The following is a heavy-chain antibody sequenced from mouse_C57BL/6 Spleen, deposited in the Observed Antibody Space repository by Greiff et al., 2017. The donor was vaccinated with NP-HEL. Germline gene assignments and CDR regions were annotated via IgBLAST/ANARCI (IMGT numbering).Heavy chain of an antibody. CDR1: GFTFSSYA. J-gene: IGHJ2*01. CDR2: ISSGGDYI. D-gene: IGHD4-1*01. V-gene: IGHV5-9-1*02. Sequence: EVMLVESGEGLVKPGGSLKLSCAASGFTFSSYAMSWVRQTPEKRLEWVAYISSGGDYIYYADTVKGRFTISRDNARNTLYLQMSSLKSEDPAMYYCTRDLTGTSYFDYWGQGTTLTVSS. CDR3: TRDLTGTSYFDY.